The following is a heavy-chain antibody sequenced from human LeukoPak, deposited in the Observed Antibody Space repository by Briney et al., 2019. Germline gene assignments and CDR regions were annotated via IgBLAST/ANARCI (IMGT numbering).Heavy chain of an antibody. CDR2: IASDGSST. CDR1: GFTFSSYW. CDR3: ARGRPHGNDY. Sequence: GGSLRLSCAASGFTFSSYWMNWVRQAPGKGLVWVSRIASDGSSTTYADSVKGRFSISRDKAKNTLYLQMNSLRVEDTAVYYCARGRPHGNDYWGQGTLVTVSS. J-gene: IGHJ4*02. V-gene: IGHV3-74*01. D-gene: IGHD4-23*01.